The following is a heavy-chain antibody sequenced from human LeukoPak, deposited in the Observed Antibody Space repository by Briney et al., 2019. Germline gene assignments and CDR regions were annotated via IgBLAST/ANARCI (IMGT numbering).Heavy chain of an antibody. J-gene: IGHJ4*02. Sequence: ASVKVSCKASGYTFTSYYMHWVRQAPGQGLEWMGIINPSGGSTSYAQKFQGRVTMTRDTSTSTVYMELSSLSSEDTAVYYCARGLRVGIAAARTGYWGQGTLVTVSS. V-gene: IGHV1-46*01. CDR3: ARGLRVGIAAARTGY. CDR2: INPSGGST. CDR1: GYTFTSYY. D-gene: IGHD6-13*01.